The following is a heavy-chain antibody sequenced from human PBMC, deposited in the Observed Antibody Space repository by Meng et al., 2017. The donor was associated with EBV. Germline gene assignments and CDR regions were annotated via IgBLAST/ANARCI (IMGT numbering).Heavy chain of an antibody. V-gene: IGHV4-61*01. CDR2: IYYTGST. D-gene: IGHD4-11*01. J-gene: IGHJ5*02. CDR1: GGSVNNESYY. CDR3: ARGDYTNYPRWFDP. Sequence: QVQLQESGPGLVMPRXXLPLTSXDSGGSVNNESYYWGWIRRPPRKGLEYIGYIYYTGSTNYNSSLKSRVTISLDKSKNQFSLKLPSLTAADTAIYYCARGDYTNYPRWFDPWGQGTMVTVSS.